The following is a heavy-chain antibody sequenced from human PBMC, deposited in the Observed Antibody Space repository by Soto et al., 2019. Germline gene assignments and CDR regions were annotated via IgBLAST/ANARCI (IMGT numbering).Heavy chain of an antibody. D-gene: IGHD3-22*01. V-gene: IGHV4-59*01. CDR3: AGSGYYHNSGMDV. CDR1: GASISSYY. Sequence: PSETLSLTCTVSGASISSYYWNWIRQSPGKGLEWIGHIYYNGNTKYNPFLESRLTISVDTSKNQFSLELNSVTAADTAVYYCAGSGYYHNSGMDVWGQGTTVTVSS. J-gene: IGHJ6*02. CDR2: IYYNGNT.